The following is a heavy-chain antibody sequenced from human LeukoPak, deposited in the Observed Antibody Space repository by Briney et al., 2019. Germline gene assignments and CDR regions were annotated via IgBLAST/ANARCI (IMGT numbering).Heavy chain of an antibody. Sequence: SETLSLTCSVSGDSISTTGYFWVWIRQSPGRDLEWIGSIFKSGNTFYNMSLKSRVTISVDTSKNEFSLNLTSVTASDTAVYYCAGTGIRNWFDPWGQGILVTASS. CDR1: GDSISTTGYF. CDR3: AGTGIRNWFDP. J-gene: IGHJ5*02. D-gene: IGHD1-14*01. V-gene: IGHV4-39*01. CDR2: IFKSGNT.